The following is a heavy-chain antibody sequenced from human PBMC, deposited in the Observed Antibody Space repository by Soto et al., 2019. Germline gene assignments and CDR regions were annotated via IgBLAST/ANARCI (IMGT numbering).Heavy chain of an antibody. Sequence: QVQLQQWGAGLLKPSETLSLTCAVYGGSFRGYYWSWIRQPPGKGLEWIGEINHSGSTNYNPSIKSRVTISVDSSNNHFSLKRSSVTDADTAVYYFARAVVVPAASPNYYYGMDVWCQGTTVTVSS. J-gene: IGHJ6*02. CDR1: GGSFRGYY. D-gene: IGHD2-2*01. V-gene: IGHV4-34*01. CDR3: ARAVVVPAASPNYYYGMDV. CDR2: INHSGST.